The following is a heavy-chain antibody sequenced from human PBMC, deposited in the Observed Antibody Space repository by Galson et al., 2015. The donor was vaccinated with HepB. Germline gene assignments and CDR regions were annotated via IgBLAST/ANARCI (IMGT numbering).Heavy chain of an antibody. J-gene: IGHJ4*02. Sequence: SLRLSCAASGFTFSSYGMHWVRQAPGKGLAWVAVISYDGSDKYYADSVKGRFTISRDNSKNTLYLQMNSLRAEDTAVYYCAKDIGQWLEYYFDYWGQGTLVTVSS. CDR1: GFTFSSYG. CDR2: ISYDGSDK. D-gene: IGHD6-19*01. V-gene: IGHV3-30*18. CDR3: AKDIGQWLEYYFDY.